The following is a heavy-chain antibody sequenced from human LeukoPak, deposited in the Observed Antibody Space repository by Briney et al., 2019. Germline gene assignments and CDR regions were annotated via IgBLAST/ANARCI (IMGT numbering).Heavy chain of an antibody. CDR3: AKVMGIGKITKPNDY. CDR2: ISGSGGST. J-gene: IGHJ4*02. Sequence: GGSLGLSCAGSGFTFSSYAMSWVRQAPGKGLEWVSAISGSGGSTYYADSVKGRFTISRDNSKNTLYLQMNSLRAEDTAVYYCAKVMGIGKITKPNDYWGQGTLVTVSS. CDR1: GFTFSSYA. V-gene: IGHV3-23*01. D-gene: IGHD2-8*01.